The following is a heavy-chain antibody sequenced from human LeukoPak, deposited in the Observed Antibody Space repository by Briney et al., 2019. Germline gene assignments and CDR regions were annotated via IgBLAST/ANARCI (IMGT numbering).Heavy chain of an antibody. Sequence: GGSLRLSCAASGFTVSSSYMYWVRQAPGKGLEWVSFFYRGDSTYYAESVRGRFTISRDNSKNTLYLQMNNLRTEDTAMYYCARDSGSYYDVSDIWGQGTTVTVSS. CDR3: ARDSGSYYDVSDI. CDR1: GFTVSSSY. J-gene: IGHJ3*02. D-gene: IGHD1-26*01. V-gene: IGHV3-53*05. CDR2: FYRGDST.